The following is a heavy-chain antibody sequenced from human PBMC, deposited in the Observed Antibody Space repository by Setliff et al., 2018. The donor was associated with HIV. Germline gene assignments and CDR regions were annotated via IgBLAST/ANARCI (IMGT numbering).Heavy chain of an antibody. V-gene: IGHV3-7*01. Sequence: GGSLRLSCACSGFSFGDYWMTWVRQAPGKGLEWVASIREDATSKYYVGSVKGRFTISRDNAKNSLYLQMNSLRAEDTAVYCCARYKWNNWIFGWFDPWGQGTQVTVSS. CDR2: IREDATSK. J-gene: IGHJ5*02. CDR1: GFSFGDYW. D-gene: IGHD1-20*01. CDR3: ARYKWNNWIFGWFDP.